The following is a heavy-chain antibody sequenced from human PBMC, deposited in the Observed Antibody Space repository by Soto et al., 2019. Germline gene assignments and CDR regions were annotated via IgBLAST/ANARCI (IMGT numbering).Heavy chain of an antibody. CDR2: FSHSPTTTI. CDR1: GFSLSSYT. Sequence: EVQLVESGGGLVSPGGSLRLSCEASGFSLSSYTMNWVRQAPGKGLEWVAYFSHSPTTTIYYAESVKGRFTISRDNDKNLLYLQMNSLRDEDTGVYICARETQAMDVWGQGTKLIVTS. V-gene: IGHV3-48*02. CDR3: ARETQAMDV. J-gene: IGHJ6*02.